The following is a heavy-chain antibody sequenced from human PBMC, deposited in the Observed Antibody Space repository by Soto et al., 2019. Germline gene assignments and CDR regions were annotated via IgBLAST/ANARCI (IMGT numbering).Heavy chain of an antibody. D-gene: IGHD1-7*01. CDR1: GDSISSDSYY. CDR2: IYYSTRTYYNPSGST. V-gene: IGHV4-39*02. Sequence: SETLSLTCSVSGDSISSDSYYWGWIRQPPGKGLEWIGSIYYSTRTYYNPSGSTYYNPSLKSRVSISIDTSKNHFSLKLSSVTATDTAVYYWARDRNWNYGRDYYYGMDVWGQGTTVTVSS. J-gene: IGHJ6*02. CDR3: ARDRNWNYGRDYYYGMDV.